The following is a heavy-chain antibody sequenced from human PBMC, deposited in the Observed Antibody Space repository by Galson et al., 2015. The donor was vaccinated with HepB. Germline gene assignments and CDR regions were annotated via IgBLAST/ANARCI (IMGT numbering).Heavy chain of an antibody. Sequence: SVKVSCKASGSTFSNSAISWVRQAPGQGLEWVGKIIPVFGTPNYAQRFQGRVTITADKSTNTAYMELNSLRSEDTAVYYCARWGGYCTSNSCNVPFDFWGQGTLVTVSS. CDR2: IIPVFGTP. D-gene: IGHD2-2*01. V-gene: IGHV1-69*06. CDR1: GSTFSNSA. CDR3: ARWGGYCTSNSCNVPFDF. J-gene: IGHJ4*02.